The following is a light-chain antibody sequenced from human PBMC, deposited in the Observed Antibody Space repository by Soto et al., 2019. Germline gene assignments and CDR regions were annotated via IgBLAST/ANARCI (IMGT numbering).Light chain of an antibody. CDR1: QSVSSN. Sequence: EIVMTHSPATLSVCPWEIATLSCRASQSVSSNLAWYQQKPGQAPRLLIYGASTRATGISARFSGSGSGTEFTLTISSLQSEDFAVYYCQQYNNWPRTFGQGTKVDNK. V-gene: IGKV3-15*01. J-gene: IGKJ1*01. CDR2: GAS. CDR3: QQYNNWPRT.